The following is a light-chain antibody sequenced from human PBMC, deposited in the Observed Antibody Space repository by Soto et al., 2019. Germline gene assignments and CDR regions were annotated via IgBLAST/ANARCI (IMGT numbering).Light chain of an antibody. Sequence: QSVLTQPPSVSGAPGQRVTISCTGSRSNIGAGYDVPWYQQLPGTAPKLLIYGNSNRPSGVPDRFSGSKSGTSASLAITGLQAEDEADYNCQSYNSSMSGVVFGGGTKLTVL. J-gene: IGLJ2*01. CDR2: GNS. CDR3: QSYNSSMSGVV. V-gene: IGLV1-40*01. CDR1: RSNIGAGYD.